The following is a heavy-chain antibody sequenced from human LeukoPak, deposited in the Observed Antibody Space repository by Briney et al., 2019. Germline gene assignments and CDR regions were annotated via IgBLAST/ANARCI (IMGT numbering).Heavy chain of an antibody. D-gene: IGHD6-13*01. V-gene: IGHV4-39*07. CDR1: GGSISSSSYY. CDR2: IYYSGST. J-gene: IGHJ5*02. CDR3: ARSSQLVRGWFDP. Sequence: SETLSLTCTVSGGSISSSSYYWGWIRQPPGKGLEWIGSIYYSGSTYYNPSLKSRVTISVDTSKNQFSLKLSSVTAADTAVYYCARSSQLVRGWFDPWGQGTLVTVSS.